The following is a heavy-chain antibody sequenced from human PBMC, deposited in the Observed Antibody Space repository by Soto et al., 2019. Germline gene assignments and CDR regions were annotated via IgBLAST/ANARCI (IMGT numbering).Heavy chain of an antibody. V-gene: IGHV1-46*01. CDR3: ARADYYDISGYFYY. D-gene: IGHD3-22*01. Sequence: SLKSSCKSSGYTFTIYYMHWVREDPGQGLEWMGIINPSGGSTSYAQKFQGRVTMTRDTSTSTVYMELSSLRSEDTAVYYCARADYYDISGYFYYWGQGTLVTVSS. CDR2: INPSGGST. J-gene: IGHJ4*02. CDR1: GYTFTIYY.